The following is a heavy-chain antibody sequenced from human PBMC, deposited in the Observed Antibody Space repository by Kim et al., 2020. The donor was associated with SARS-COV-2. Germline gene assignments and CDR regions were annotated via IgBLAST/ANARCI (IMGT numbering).Heavy chain of an antibody. Sequence: SETLSLTCTVSGGSISSGGYYWSWIRQHPGKGLEWIGYIYYSGSTYYNPSLKSRVTISVDTSKNQFSLKLSSVTAADTAVYYCARDTGLLWFGLGGSFYYYGMDVWGQGTTVTVSS. CDR1: GGSISSGGYY. CDR2: IYYSGST. D-gene: IGHD3-10*01. J-gene: IGHJ6*02. V-gene: IGHV4-31*03. CDR3: ARDTGLLWFGLGGSFYYYGMDV.